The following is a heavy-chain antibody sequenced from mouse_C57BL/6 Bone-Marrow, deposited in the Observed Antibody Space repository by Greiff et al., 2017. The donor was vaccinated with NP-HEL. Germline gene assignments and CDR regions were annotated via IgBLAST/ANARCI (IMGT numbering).Heavy chain of an antibody. V-gene: IGHV1-64*01. Sequence: VQLQQPGAELVKPGASVKLSCKASGYTFTSYWMHWVKQRPGQGLEWIGMIHPNSGSTNYNEKFKSKATLTVDKSSSTAYMQLSSLTSEDSAVYYCARPGGSYAAMDYWGQGTSVTVSS. J-gene: IGHJ4*01. CDR1: GYTFTSYW. D-gene: IGHD1-1*01. CDR2: IHPNSGST. CDR3: ARPGGSYAAMDY.